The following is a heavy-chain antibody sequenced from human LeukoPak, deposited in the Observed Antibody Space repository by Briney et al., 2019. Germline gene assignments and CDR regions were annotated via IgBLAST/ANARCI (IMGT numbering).Heavy chain of an antibody. V-gene: IGHV1-2*06. J-gene: IGHJ5*02. D-gene: IGHD3-10*01. CDR2: INPNSGGT. CDR1: GYTFTGYY. CDR3: ARAPLGYNWFDP. Sequence: ASVKVSCKASGYTFTGYYMHWVRQAPGQGLEWMGRINPNSGGTNYAQKFQGRVTMTKDTSISTGYMELSRLRSDDTAVYYCARAPLGYNWFDPWGQGTLVSVSS.